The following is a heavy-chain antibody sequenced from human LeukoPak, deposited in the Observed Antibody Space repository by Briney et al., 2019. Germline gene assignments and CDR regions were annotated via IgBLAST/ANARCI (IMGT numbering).Heavy chain of an antibody. Sequence: GASVKVSCKASGGTFSCYTISWVRQAPGQGLEWMGRIIPILGIANYAQKFQGRVTITADKSTSTAYMELSSLRSEDTAVYYCARGGTYYYDSSGYFPGAFDIWGQGTMVTVSS. CDR1: GGTFSCYT. CDR2: IIPILGIA. J-gene: IGHJ3*02. V-gene: IGHV1-69*02. D-gene: IGHD3-22*01. CDR3: ARGGTYYYDSSGYFPGAFDI.